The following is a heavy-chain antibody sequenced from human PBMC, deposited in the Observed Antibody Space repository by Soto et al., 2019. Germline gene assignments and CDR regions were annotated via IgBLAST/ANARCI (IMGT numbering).Heavy chain of an antibody. J-gene: IGHJ4*02. V-gene: IGHV3-11*01. CDR1: GFTFSDYY. CDR2: ISSSGSTI. D-gene: IGHD5-12*01. Sequence: PGGSLRLSCAASGFTFSDYYMSWIRQAPGKGLEWVSYISSSGSTIYYADSVKGRFTISRDNAKNSLYLQMNSLRAEDTAVYYCARDWHQVAYYFDYWGQGTLVTVSS. CDR3: ARDWHQVAYYFDY.